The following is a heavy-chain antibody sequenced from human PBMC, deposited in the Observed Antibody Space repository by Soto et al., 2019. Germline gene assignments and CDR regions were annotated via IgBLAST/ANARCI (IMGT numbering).Heavy chain of an antibody. J-gene: IGHJ3*02. D-gene: IGHD3-9*01. Sequence: GGSLRLSCAASGFTFSSYAMSWVRQAPGKGLEWVSAIGTAGDTYYPGSVKGRFTISRENAKNSLYFQMNSLRAGDTAVYYCARVFAPGNAFDIWGQGTMVTVSS. CDR2: IGTAGDT. V-gene: IGHV3-13*01. CDR1: GFTFSSYA. CDR3: ARVFAPGNAFDI.